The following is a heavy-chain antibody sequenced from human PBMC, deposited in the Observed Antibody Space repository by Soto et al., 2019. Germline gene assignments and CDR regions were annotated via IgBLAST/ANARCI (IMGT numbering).Heavy chain of an antibody. J-gene: IGHJ4*02. D-gene: IGHD3-10*01. V-gene: IGHV3-23*01. CDR2: ISGSGGST. Sequence: EGQVLESGGGLVQPGGSLRLSCAASGFTFFAYAMTWVRQAPGKGLEWVATISGSGGSTFYADSVKGRFTISRDNTKNSLYLQMNSLRAEDTAVYYCARADYYGSGGDYWGQGTLVTVSS. CDR1: GFTFFAYA. CDR3: ARADYYGSGGDY.